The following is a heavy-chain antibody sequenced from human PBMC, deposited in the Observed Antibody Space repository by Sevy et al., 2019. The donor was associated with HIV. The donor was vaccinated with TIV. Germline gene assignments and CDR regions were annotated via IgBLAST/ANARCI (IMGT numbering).Heavy chain of an antibody. D-gene: IGHD6-19*01. V-gene: IGHV3-23*01. Sequence: GGSLRLSCAASEFSFSSYSMNWVRQAPGQGLEWVSAISGSGGSTYYADSVKGRFTISRDNSKNTLYLQMNSLRAEDTAVYYCAKDVFLNRYSSGWYGEIGDYWGQGTLVTVSS. J-gene: IGHJ4*02. CDR3: AKDVFLNRYSSGWYGEIGDY. CDR1: EFSFSSYS. CDR2: ISGSGGST.